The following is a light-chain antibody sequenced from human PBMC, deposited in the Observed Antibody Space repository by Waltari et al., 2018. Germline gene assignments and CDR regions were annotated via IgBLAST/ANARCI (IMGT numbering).Light chain of an antibody. CDR3: QFWDNSNDHPYV. J-gene: IGLJ1*01. CDR1: NIGRIH. CDR2: DDD. Sequence: YVVTQPPSVSVAPGQTARINCGADNIGRIHVHWFQQKPGQAPVMVVYDDDARPSGIPERFSGSNSGDTATLTISRVEAGDEADYYCQFWDNSNDHPYVFGTGTKVTVL. V-gene: IGLV3-21*02.